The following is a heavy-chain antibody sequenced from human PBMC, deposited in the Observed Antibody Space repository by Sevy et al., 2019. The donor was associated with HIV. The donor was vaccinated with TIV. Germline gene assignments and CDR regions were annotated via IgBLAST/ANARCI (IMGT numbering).Heavy chain of an antibody. D-gene: IGHD5-18*01. V-gene: IGHV3-11*01. Sequence: GGSLRLSCAASGFTFSDYYMSWIRQAPGKGLEWVSYISYSSSSIYYADSVKGRFSISRDNAKNSLYLQMNSLSAEDTAVYYCARVPRGYSYGFDYWGQGTLVTVSS. CDR3: ARVPRGYSYGFDY. CDR2: ISYSSSSI. J-gene: IGHJ4*02. CDR1: GFTFSDYY.